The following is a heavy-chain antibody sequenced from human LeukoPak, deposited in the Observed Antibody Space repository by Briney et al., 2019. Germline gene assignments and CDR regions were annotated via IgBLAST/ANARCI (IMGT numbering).Heavy chain of an antibody. D-gene: IGHD4-11*01. CDR2: IYTSGST. J-gene: IGHJ6*03. CDR3: ARITDYSDYYYYSMDV. Sequence: PSQTLSLTCTVSGGSISSSSYYWSWIRQPAGKGLEWIGRIYTSGSTNYNPSLKSRVTISVDTSKNQFSLKLSSVTAADTAVYYCARITDYSDYYYYSMDVWGKGTTVTVSS. V-gene: IGHV4-61*02. CDR1: GGSISSSSYY.